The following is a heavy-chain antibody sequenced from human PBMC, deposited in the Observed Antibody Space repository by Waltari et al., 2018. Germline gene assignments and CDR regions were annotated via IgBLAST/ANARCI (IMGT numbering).Heavy chain of an antibody. D-gene: IGHD3-16*01. V-gene: IGHV3-23*01. J-gene: IGHJ4*02. CDR2: ISNSGDSV. Sequence: EVQLLESGGTLVQPGGSLRLSCAASGFSFNTFAVTWVRQAPGKGLGWGSGISNSGDSVYYADSVKGRFTISRDNSKNTLYLQMNSLRAEDTAVYYCAKNWGGLDYWGQGTLVTVSS. CDR1: GFSFNTFA. CDR3: AKNWGGLDY.